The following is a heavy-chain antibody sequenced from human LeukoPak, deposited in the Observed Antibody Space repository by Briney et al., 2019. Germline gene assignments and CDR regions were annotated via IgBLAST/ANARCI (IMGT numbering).Heavy chain of an antibody. CDR1: GGTFSSYA. CDR3: ARDRGWELDSYFDY. Sequence: SVKVSCKASGGTFSSYAISWVRQAPGQGLEWMGRIIPILGIANYAQKFQGRVTITADKSTSKAYMELSSLRSEDTAVYYCARDRGWELDSYFDYWGQGTLVTVSS. CDR2: IIPILGIA. V-gene: IGHV1-69*04. J-gene: IGHJ4*02. D-gene: IGHD1-26*01.